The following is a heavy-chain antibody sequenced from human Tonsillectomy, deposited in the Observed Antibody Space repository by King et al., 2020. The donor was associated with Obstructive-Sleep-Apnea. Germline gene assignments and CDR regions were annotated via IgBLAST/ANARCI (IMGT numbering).Heavy chain of an antibody. V-gene: IGHV3-23*04. Sequence: VQLVESGGGLIQPGGSLRLSCAASGFTFSTYAMSWVRQAPGKGLYGVSAITSSGSSTYYADSVKGRFTISRDNSNNTLYLQMNSLRAEDTAIYYCAKGRTVDYWGQGTLVTVSS. CDR3: AKGRTVDY. CDR2: ITSSGSST. D-gene: IGHD2-8*02. CDR1: GFTFSTYA. J-gene: IGHJ4*01.